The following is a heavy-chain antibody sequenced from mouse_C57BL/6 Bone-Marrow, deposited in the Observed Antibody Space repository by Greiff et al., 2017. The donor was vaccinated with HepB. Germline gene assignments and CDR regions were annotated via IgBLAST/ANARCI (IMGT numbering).Heavy chain of an antibody. CDR3: ARQKYALYAMDY. J-gene: IGHJ4*01. V-gene: IGHV5-15*01. Sequence: EVMLVVSGGGLVQPGGSLKLSCAASGFTFSDYGMAWVRQAPRKGPEWVAFISNLAYSIYYADTVTGRFTISRENDKNTLYLEMSSLRSEDTAMYYCARQKYALYAMDYWGQGTSVTVSS. CDR1: GFTFSDYG. D-gene: IGHD5-1-1*01. CDR2: ISNLAYSI.